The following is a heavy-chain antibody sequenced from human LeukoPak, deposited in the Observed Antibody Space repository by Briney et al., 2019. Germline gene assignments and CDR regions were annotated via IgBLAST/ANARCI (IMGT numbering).Heavy chain of an antibody. V-gene: IGHV1-2*02. D-gene: IGHD2-15*01. Sequence: ASVKVPCKASGYTFTGYYMHWVRQAPGQGLEWMGWINPNSGATNYAQKFQGRVTMTRDTSITTAYMELSRLRSDDTAVYYCARGGTKQPSDVFDIWGQGTMVPVSS. J-gene: IGHJ3*02. CDR1: GYTFTGYY. CDR2: INPNSGAT. CDR3: ARGGTKQPSDVFDI.